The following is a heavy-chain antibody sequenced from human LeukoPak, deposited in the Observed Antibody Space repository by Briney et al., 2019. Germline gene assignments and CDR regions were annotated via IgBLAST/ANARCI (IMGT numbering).Heavy chain of an antibody. D-gene: IGHD4-17*01. J-gene: IGHJ4*02. CDR1: GFTFSSYS. CDR3: ARDLLNGDYFFDY. CDR2: ISSSSSYI. V-gene: IGHV3-21*01. Sequence: PGGSLRLSCAASGFTFSSYSMNWVRQAPGKGLEWVSSISSSSSYIYYADSVKGRFTISRDNAKKSLYLQMSSLRAEDTAVYYCARDLLNGDYFFDYWGQGTLVTVSS.